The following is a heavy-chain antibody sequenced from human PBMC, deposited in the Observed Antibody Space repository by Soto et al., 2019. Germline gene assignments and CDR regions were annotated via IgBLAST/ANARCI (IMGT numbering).Heavy chain of an antibody. CDR1: GFTFSSYS. CDR3: ARDRRTIGGSSSWLSDY. Sequence: GGSLRLSCAASGFTFSSYSMNWVRQAPGKGLEWVSSISSSSSYIYYADSVKGRFTISRDNAKNSLYLQMNSLRAEDTAVYYCARDRRTIGGSSSWLSDYWGQGTLVTVSS. V-gene: IGHV3-21*01. CDR2: ISSSSSYI. D-gene: IGHD6-13*01. J-gene: IGHJ4*02.